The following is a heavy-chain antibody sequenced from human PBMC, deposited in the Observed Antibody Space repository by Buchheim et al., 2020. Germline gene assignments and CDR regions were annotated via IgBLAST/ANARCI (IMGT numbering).Heavy chain of an antibody. CDR3: ARDGRGLDY. V-gene: IGHV3-20*04. CDR1: GFSFDDYG. Sequence: EVQLVESGGGVVRPGESLTLSCVGSGFSFDDYGMAWVRQAPGKGLEWVSVITWNSGGTGYGDSVKGRFTISRAHAKNPLLLHMNSLRVEDTAVYYCARDGRGLDYWGQGTL. D-gene: IGHD2-15*01. CDR2: ITWNSGGT. J-gene: IGHJ4*02.